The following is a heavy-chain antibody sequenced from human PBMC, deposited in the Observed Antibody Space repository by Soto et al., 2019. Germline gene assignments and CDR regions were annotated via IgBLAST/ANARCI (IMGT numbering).Heavy chain of an antibody. V-gene: IGHV4-39*01. CDR2: VYYTGTT. Sequence: SETLSLTCSVSGDSISSNNYYWGWIRQPPGKGLDWIGHVYYTGTTYYSPSLESRVTISVDTSKNQFSLKLTSVTAADTAVYFCARSLRYIYGNRFPPWGQGTLGTVS. CDR3: ARSLRYIYGNRFPP. CDR1: GDSISSNNYY. J-gene: IGHJ5*02. D-gene: IGHD5-18*01.